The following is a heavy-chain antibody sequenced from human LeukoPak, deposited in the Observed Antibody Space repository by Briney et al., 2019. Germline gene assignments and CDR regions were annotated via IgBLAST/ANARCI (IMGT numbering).Heavy chain of an antibody. D-gene: IGHD5-12*01. J-gene: IGHJ6*03. Sequence: ASVKVSCKASGGTFSSYTISWMRQAPGQGLEWMGRIIPILGIANYAQKFQGRVTITADKSTSTAYMELSSLRSEDTAVYYCARDRDSGYDFDYYMDVWGKGTTVTVSS. V-gene: IGHV1-69*04. CDR3: ARDRDSGYDFDYYMDV. CDR1: GGTFSSYT. CDR2: IIPILGIA.